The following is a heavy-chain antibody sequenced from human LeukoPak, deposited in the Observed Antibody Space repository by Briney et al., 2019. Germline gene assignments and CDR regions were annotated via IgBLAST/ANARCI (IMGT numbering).Heavy chain of an antibody. V-gene: IGHV3-23*01. CDR3: AKDASESSWGDAFDM. CDR1: GFTFSSYA. J-gene: IGHJ3*02. CDR2: ISGSGRST. D-gene: IGHD3-16*01. Sequence: GGSLRLSCAASGFTFSSYAMTWVRQAPGKWLEWVSTISGSGRSTYYADSVKGRFTISRDNAKNTLDLQMNSLRAEDTAVYYCAKDASESSWGDAFDMWGQGTMVTVSS.